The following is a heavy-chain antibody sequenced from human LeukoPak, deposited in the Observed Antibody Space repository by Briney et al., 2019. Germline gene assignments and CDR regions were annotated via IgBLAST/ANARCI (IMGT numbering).Heavy chain of an antibody. J-gene: IGHJ4*02. V-gene: IGHV3-7*01. Sequence: GGSLRLSCAASGFTFSSYEMNWVRQAPGKGLEWVANIKQDGGEKYYVDSVKGRFTISRDNAKNSVYLQMNNLRAADTAMYYCTKSGITFDYWGLGTLVTVSS. CDR2: IKQDGGEK. CDR3: TKSGITFDY. CDR1: GFTFSSYE.